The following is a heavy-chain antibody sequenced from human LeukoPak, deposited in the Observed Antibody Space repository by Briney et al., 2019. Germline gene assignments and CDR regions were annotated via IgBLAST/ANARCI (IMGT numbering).Heavy chain of an antibody. CDR1: GGSISSYY. Sequence: SETLSLTCTVSGGSISSYYWSWIRKPPGKGLEWIGYISYSGSTNYNPSLKSRVTISVDTSKNQFSLNLSSVTAADTAVYYCARTLQDDFWSGYFRYYYYYMDVWGKGTTVTVSS. V-gene: IGHV4-59*01. D-gene: IGHD3-3*01. CDR2: ISYSGST. J-gene: IGHJ6*03. CDR3: ARTLQDDFWSGYFRYYYYYMDV.